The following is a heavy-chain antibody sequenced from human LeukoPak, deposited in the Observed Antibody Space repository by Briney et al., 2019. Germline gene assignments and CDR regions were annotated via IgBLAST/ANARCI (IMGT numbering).Heavy chain of an antibody. CDR3: ARLPDQDSSGRAYDY. CDR2: IYYSGST. CDR1: GGSISSYY. Sequence: SETLSLTCTVSGGSISSYYWSWIRQPPGKGLEWIGYIYYSGSTNYNPSLKSRVTISVDTSKNQFSLKLSSVTAADTAVYYCARLPDQDSSGRAYDYWGQGTWSPSPQ. J-gene: IGHJ4*02. V-gene: IGHV4-59*01. D-gene: IGHD6-19*01.